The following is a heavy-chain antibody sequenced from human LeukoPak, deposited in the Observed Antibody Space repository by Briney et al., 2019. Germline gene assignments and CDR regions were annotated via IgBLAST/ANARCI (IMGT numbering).Heavy chain of an antibody. CDR2: INHSGST. Sequence: PSETLSLTCAVYGGSFSGYYWSWIRQPPGKGLEWIGEINHSGSTNYNPSLKSRVTISVDTSKNQFSLKLSSVTAADTAVYYCVRDYSNFVQGDWGQGTLVTVSS. CDR3: VRDYSNFVQGD. CDR1: GGSFSGYY. J-gene: IGHJ4*02. V-gene: IGHV4-34*01. D-gene: IGHD4-11*01.